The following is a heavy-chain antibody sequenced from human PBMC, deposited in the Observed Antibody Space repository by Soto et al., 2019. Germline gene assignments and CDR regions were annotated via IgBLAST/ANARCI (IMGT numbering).Heavy chain of an antibody. CDR3: ARDKQDRDGYNYYRYYFDY. CDR2: ISNDGSNK. D-gene: IGHD5-12*01. J-gene: IGHJ4*02. Sequence: PGGSLRLSCAASGFSFSTYGMHWVRQAPGKGLEWVAFISNDGSNKYYADYVKGRFTISRDNSKNTLYLKMNNLRAEDTAVYYCARDKQDRDGYNYYRYYFDYWGQGTLVTVSS. CDR1: GFSFSTYG. V-gene: IGHV3-30*03.